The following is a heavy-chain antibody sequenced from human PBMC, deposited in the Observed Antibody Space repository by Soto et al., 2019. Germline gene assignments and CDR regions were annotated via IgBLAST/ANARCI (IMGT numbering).Heavy chain of an antibody. CDR1: GDSISTVDYF. V-gene: IGHV4-30-4*01. CDR3: ARGRYCLTGRCFPNWFDS. CDR2: IYKSATT. Sequence: SETLSLTCSVSGDSISTVDYFWAWIRQPPGQALEYIGYIYKSATTYYNPPFESRVAISLDTSKSQFSLNVTSVTAADTAVYFCARGRYCLTGRCFPNWFDSWGQGTLVTVSS. D-gene: IGHD2-15*01. J-gene: IGHJ5*01.